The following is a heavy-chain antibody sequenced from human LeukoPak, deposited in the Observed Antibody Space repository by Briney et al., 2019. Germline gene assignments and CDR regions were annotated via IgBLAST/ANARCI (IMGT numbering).Heavy chain of an antibody. CDR2: IIPSLDVA. Sequence: ASVKVSCKASGDTFIPYTFSWVRQAPGQGLEWIGRIIPSLDVANYAQKFQGRVTLSVDRDTATTYMEVTSLRSEDTAIYYCARDHCTPGTCLGGHWGQGTLVTVSS. D-gene: IGHD2-15*01. CDR1: GDTFIPYT. V-gene: IGHV1-69*04. CDR3: ARDHCTPGTCLGGH. J-gene: IGHJ4*02.